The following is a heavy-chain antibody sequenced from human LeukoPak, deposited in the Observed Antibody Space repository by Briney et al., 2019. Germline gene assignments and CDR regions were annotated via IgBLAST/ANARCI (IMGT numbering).Heavy chain of an antibody. J-gene: IGHJ5*02. D-gene: IGHD1-1*01. CDR2: ISYDGSNK. CDR1: GFTFSSYG. V-gene: IGHV3-30*03. CDR3: ARVWPPPWNFDP. Sequence: GGSLRLSCAASGFTFSSYGMHWVPQAPGKGLEWVAVISYDGSNKYYADSVKGRFTISRDNSKNTLYLQMNSLRAEDTAVYYCARVWPPPWNFDPWGQGTLVTVSS.